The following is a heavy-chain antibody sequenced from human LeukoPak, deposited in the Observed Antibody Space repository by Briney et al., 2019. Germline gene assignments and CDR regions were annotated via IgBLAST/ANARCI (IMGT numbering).Heavy chain of an antibody. Sequence: GGSLRLSCAASGFTFSSYSMNWVRQAPGKGLEWVSSISSSSSYIYYADSAKGRFTISRDSAKNSLYLQMNSLRAEDTAVYYCASGGADRFDPWGQGTLVTVSS. D-gene: IGHD3-16*01. CDR3: ASGGADRFDP. CDR2: ISSSSSYI. CDR1: GFTFSSYS. J-gene: IGHJ5*02. V-gene: IGHV3-21*01.